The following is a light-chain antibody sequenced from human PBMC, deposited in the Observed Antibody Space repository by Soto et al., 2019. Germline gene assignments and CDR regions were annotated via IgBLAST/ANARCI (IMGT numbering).Light chain of an antibody. V-gene: IGLV1-40*01. J-gene: IGLJ3*02. Sequence: LPDRFSGSKSGTSASLAITGLQAEDEADYYCQSYDSSLSHWLFGGGTKLTVL. CDR3: QSYDSSLSHWL.